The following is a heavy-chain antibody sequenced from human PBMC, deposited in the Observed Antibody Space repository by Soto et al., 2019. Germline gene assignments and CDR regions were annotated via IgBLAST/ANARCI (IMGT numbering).Heavy chain of an antibody. CDR2: IIPIFGTA. J-gene: IGHJ6*02. D-gene: IGHD2-2*02. CDR1: GGTFSSYA. CDR3: ARPAHESIVVLPAAIRCSSYAMDV. V-gene: IGHV1-69*13. Sequence: GASVKVSCKASGGTFSSYAISWVRQAPGQGLEWMGGIIPIFGTANYAQKFQGRVTITADESTSTAYMEMSSLRSEDTAVYYCARPAHESIVVLPAAIRCSSYAMDVWGPGTTVTCSS.